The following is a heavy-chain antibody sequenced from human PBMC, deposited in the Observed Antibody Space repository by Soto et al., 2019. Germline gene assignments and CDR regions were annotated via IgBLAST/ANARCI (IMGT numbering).Heavy chain of an antibody. Sequence: QVQLVQSGAEVKKPGSSVKVSCTASGGTFSSYAISWVRQAPGQGLEWMGGIIPIFGTANYAQKFQGRVTITADESTSTAYMELSSLRSEDTAVYYCARSPVAYCGGDCYSAEYFQHWGQGTLVTVSS. D-gene: IGHD2-21*02. CDR2: IIPIFGTA. V-gene: IGHV1-69*01. J-gene: IGHJ1*01. CDR1: GGTFSSYA. CDR3: ARSPVAYCGGDCYSAEYFQH.